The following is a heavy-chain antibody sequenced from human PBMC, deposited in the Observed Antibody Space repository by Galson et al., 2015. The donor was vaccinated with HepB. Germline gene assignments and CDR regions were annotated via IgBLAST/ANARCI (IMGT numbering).Heavy chain of an antibody. CDR1: GFTFSSYW. Sequence: SLRLSCAASGFTFSSYWMHWVRQAPGKGLVWVSRINTDGSSTNYADSVKGRFTISRDNAKNTLYLQVNSLRAEDTAVYYCARVSVTSAFDYWGQGTLVTVAS. J-gene: IGHJ4*02. V-gene: IGHV3-74*01. CDR3: ARVSVTSAFDY. CDR2: INTDGSST. D-gene: IGHD2-21*02.